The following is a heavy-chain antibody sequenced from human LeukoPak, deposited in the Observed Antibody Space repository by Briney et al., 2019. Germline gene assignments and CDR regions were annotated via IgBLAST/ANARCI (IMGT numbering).Heavy chain of an antibody. CDR2: ISGSGDNT. J-gene: IGHJ6*03. CDR1: GFTFSDSW. CDR3: ARGGLTIFGVVNYMDV. D-gene: IGHD3-3*01. Sequence: GGSLRLSCAVSGFTFSDSWMHWVRQAPGKGLEWVSTISGSGDNTYYADSVKGRFTISRDNAKNSLYLQMNSLRAEDTALYYCARGGLTIFGVVNYMDVWGKGTTVTVSS. V-gene: IGHV3-21*04.